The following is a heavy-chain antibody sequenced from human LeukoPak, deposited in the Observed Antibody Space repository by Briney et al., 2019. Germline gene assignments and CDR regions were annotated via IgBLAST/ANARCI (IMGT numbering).Heavy chain of an antibody. CDR1: GFTFSTYT. CDR2: ISSSSSYI. J-gene: IGHJ4*02. V-gene: IGHV3-21*01. CDR3: ARRPYSITIFGVRSGNYFDY. Sequence: GGSLRLSCAASGFTFSTYTMNWVRQAPGKGLEWVSSISSSSSYIYYADSVKGRFTISRDNAKSSLYLQMNSLRAEDTAVYYCARRPYSITIFGVRSGNYFDYWGQGTLVTVSS. D-gene: IGHD3-3*01.